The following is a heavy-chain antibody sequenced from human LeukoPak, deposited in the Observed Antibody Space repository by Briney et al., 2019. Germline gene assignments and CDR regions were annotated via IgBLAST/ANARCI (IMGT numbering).Heavy chain of an antibody. CDR1: GFTFYNTW. D-gene: IGHD5-12*01. V-gene: IGHV3-15*07. CDR2: IKTRSDGGTT. Sequence: GGSLRLSCTVSGFTFYNTWMNWVRRAPGKGLDWVGRIKTRSDGGTTDYAAPINGRFTISRDDSKSTLFLQMNSLKTEDTAVYYCATGGYDFSYWGQGTQVTVSS. J-gene: IGHJ4*02. CDR3: ATGGYDFSY.